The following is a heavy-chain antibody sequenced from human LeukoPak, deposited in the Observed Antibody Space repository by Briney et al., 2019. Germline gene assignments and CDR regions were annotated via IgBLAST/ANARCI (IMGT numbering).Heavy chain of an antibody. D-gene: IGHD3-16*01. V-gene: IGHV1-69*13. CDR3: ARSPPSRLDPDYIWGTNDY. CDR2: IIPIFGTA. J-gene: IGHJ4*02. CDR1: GYTFTSYG. Sequence: GASVKVSCKASGYTFTSYGISWVRQAPGQGLEWMGGIIPIFGTANYAQKFQGRVTITADESTSTAYMELSNLRSEDTAVYYCARSPPSRLDPDYIWGTNDYWGQGTLVTVSS.